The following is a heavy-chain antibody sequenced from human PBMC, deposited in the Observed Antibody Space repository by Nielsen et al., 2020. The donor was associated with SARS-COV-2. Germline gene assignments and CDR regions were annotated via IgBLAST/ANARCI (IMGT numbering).Heavy chain of an antibody. V-gene: IGHV3-23*01. CDR1: GFTFSAYA. J-gene: IGHJ5*02. D-gene: IGHD1-1*01. Sequence: GESLKISCAASGFTFSAYAMIWVRQAAGKGLEWVSAVSGDVAHTTYYADSVKGRFTISRDNAKNSLYLQMNSLRAEDTALYYCAKISGWNDAGWFDPWGQGTLVTVSS. CDR3: AKISGWNDAGWFDP. CDR2: VSGDVAHTT.